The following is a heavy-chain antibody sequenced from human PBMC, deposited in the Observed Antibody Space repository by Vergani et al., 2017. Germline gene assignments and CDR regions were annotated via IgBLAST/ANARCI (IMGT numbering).Heavy chain of an antibody. CDR2: IYHSGGT. CDR3: ARDRGYCSSTSCYRSGYGMDV. Sequence: QLQLQESGSGLVKPSQTLSLTCAVSGGSISSGGYSWSWIRQPPGKGLEWIGYIYHSGGTYYNPSLKSRVTISVDRSKNQFSLKLSSVTAADTAVYYCARDRGYCSSTSCYRSGYGMDVWGQGTTVTVSS. V-gene: IGHV4-30-2*01. D-gene: IGHD2-2*01. CDR1: GGSISSGGYS. J-gene: IGHJ6*02.